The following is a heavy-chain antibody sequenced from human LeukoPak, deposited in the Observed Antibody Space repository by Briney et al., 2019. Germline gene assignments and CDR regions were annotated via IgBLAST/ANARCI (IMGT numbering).Heavy chain of an antibody. CDR1: GFTFSSYW. Sequence: GGSLRLSCAASGFTFSSYWMSWVRQAPGKGLEWVSAISGSGGSTYYADSVKGRFTISRDNFKNTLYLQLNSLRAEDTAKYYCAKEKILSTGHYFYFYGMDVWGQGTTVSVSS. V-gene: IGHV3-23*01. CDR3: AKEKILSTGHYFYFYGMDV. CDR2: ISGSGGST. J-gene: IGHJ6*02. D-gene: IGHD3-3*01.